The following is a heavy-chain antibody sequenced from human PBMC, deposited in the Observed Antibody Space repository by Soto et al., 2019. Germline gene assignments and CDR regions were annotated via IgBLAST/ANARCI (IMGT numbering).Heavy chain of an antibody. CDR2: ISWDGGST. J-gene: IGHJ4*02. V-gene: IGHV3-43D*04. CDR3: AKARGGGYSYGTHPLDY. Sequence: GGSLRLSCAASGFTFDDYAMHWVRQAPGKGLEWVSLISWDGGSTYYADSVKGRFTISRDNSKNSLYLQMNSLRAEDTALYYCAKARGGGYSYGTHPLDYWGQGTLVTVSS. CDR1: GFTFDDYA. D-gene: IGHD5-18*01.